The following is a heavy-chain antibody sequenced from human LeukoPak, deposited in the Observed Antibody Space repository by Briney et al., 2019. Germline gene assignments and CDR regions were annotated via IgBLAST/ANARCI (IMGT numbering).Heavy chain of an antibody. CDR2: IYYSEST. V-gene: IGHV4-59*08. CDR3: ARCFGRSMTASDPYGMDV. CDR1: GGSIRSYY. D-gene: IGHD2-21*02. J-gene: IGHJ6*02. Sequence: PSETLSLTCTVSGGSIRSYYWSWIRQPPRKGLEGSGYIYYSESTIYNPSLKSRVTISVDTSKNHFSLWLSSVTAADTSVYYCARCFGRSMTASDPYGMDVWGQGTTVTVSS.